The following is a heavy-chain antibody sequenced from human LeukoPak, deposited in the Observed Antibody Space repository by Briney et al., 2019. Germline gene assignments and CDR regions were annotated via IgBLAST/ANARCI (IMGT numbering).Heavy chain of an antibody. Sequence: GGSLRLSCAASGFTFSSYAMHWVRQAPGKGLEWVAVISYDGSNKYYADSVKGRFTISRDNSKNTLYLQMNSLRAEDTAVYYCARNEYSSGWFADYWGQGTLVTVSS. CDR3: ARNEYSSGWFADY. CDR1: GFTFSSYA. V-gene: IGHV3-30*04. CDR2: ISYDGSNK. D-gene: IGHD6-19*01. J-gene: IGHJ4*02.